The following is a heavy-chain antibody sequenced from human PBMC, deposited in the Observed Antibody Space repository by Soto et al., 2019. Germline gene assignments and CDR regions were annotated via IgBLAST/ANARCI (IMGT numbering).Heavy chain of an antibody. J-gene: IGHJ6*02. Sequence: ASVKVSCKASGSSLPDYYIHWVRQAPGQGLEWIGWINPNNGGTNYAQRFQGWVTVTRDTSINTAYMEMSRLTSDDTAVYYCAREITRGGMDVWGQGTTVTVSS. CDR3: AREITRGGMDV. CDR2: INPNNGGT. CDR1: GSSLPDYY. D-gene: IGHD2-2*01. V-gene: IGHV1-2*04.